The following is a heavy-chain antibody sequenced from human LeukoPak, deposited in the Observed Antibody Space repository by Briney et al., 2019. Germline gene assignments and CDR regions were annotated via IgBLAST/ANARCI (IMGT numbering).Heavy chain of an antibody. V-gene: IGHV1-18*01. J-gene: IGHJ5*02. CDR2: INTVNSNP. CDR1: GYSFTHYG. CDR3: ARDRGLVRHTNWLDP. D-gene: IGHD3-10*01. Sequence: ASLKVSCKTLGYSFTHYGISWVRQAPGQGLEWLGRINTVNSNPEIEQKFQDRVTVTTDKSTATAYMELKNLTSDDTAVYYCARDRGLVRHTNWLDPWGQGTLVTVSS.